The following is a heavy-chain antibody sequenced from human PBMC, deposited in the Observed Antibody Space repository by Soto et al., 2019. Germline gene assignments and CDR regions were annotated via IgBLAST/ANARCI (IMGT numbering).Heavy chain of an antibody. J-gene: IGHJ5*01. V-gene: IGHV4-31*03. Sequence: QVQLQESGPGLVKPSQTLSLTCTVSGGSISRGAYYWSWIRQPPGKGLEWIGYIFYTGSTYYNPSLKSRITMSVDTSKNQFSLKLSSVTAADTAVYYCARAGVDGNYNWFDPWGQGSLLTVSS. D-gene: IGHD1-1*01. CDR3: ARAGVDGNYNWFDP. CDR2: IFYTGST. CDR1: GGSISRGAYY.